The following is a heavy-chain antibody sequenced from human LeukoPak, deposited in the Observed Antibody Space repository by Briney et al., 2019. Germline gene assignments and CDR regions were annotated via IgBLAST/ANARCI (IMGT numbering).Heavy chain of an antibody. Sequence: GGSLRLSCAASGFTFSSYGMSWVRQAPGKGLEWVSAISGSGGSTYYADSVKGRFTISRDNSKNTLYLQMNSLRAEDTAVYYCSTSGPSTYYYDSSGYYYFHWGQGTLVTVSS. CDR3: STSGPSTYYYDSSGYYYFH. CDR2: ISGSGGST. D-gene: IGHD3-22*01. J-gene: IGHJ4*02. CDR1: GFTFSSYG. V-gene: IGHV3-23*01.